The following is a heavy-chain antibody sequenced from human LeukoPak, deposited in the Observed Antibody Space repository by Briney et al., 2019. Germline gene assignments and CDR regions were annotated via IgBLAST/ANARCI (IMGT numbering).Heavy chain of an antibody. D-gene: IGHD2-2*01. Sequence: ASVKVSCKASGYSFSVYYIQWLRQVPGEGLEWVGWILPHSGDTYYAQKFRGRVTMTTDTSINTAYMELSRLKSDDTGIYFCARPPRDLVPAAPFDYWGQGTLVAVSS. CDR2: ILPHSGDT. CDR1: GYSFSVYY. CDR3: ARPPRDLVPAAPFDY. J-gene: IGHJ4*02. V-gene: IGHV1-2*02.